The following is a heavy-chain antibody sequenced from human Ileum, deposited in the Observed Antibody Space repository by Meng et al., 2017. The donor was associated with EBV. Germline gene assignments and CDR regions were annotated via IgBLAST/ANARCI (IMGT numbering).Heavy chain of an antibody. J-gene: IGHJ4*02. V-gene: IGHV1-69*04. CDR2: IIPILGIA. CDR3: ASSIFGVVIISPLGY. CDR1: GYSFTSYA. Sequence: QVQLVQAGAVVKKPWAPVKVSCKASGYSFTSYAISWVRQAPGQGLEWMGRIIPILGIANYAQKFQGRVTITADKSTSTAYMELSSLRSEDTAVYYCASSIFGVVIISPLGYWGQGTLVTVAS. D-gene: IGHD3-3*01.